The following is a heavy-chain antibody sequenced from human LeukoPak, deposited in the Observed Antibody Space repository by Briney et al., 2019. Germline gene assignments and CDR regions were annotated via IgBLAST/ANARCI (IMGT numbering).Heavy chain of an antibody. Sequence: GGSLRLSCAASGFTFSDSAMTWVRQVPGKGLEWVSLISSSGGNTYYADSVKGRFSISRDNSKNTLHLQMNSLRAEDTAVYYCAREYSSGWSYYFDYWGQGTLVTVSS. V-gene: IGHV3-23*01. D-gene: IGHD6-19*01. CDR3: AREYSSGWSYYFDY. CDR1: GFTFSDSA. CDR2: ISSSGGNT. J-gene: IGHJ4*02.